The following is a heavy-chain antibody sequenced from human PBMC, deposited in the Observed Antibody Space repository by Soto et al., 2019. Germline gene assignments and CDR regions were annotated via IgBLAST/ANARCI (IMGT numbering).Heavy chain of an antibody. V-gene: IGHV1-2*04. D-gene: IGHD2-2*01. CDR1: GYTFTGYY. CDR2: INPNSGGT. Sequence: QVQLVQSGAEVKKPGASVKVSCKASGYTFTGYYMHWVRQAPGQGLEWMGWINPNSGGTNYAQKFQGWVTMTRDTSISTAYMELSRLRSDDTAVYYCARGARKRYCSSTSCARGFKYYYGMDVWGQGTTVTVSS. J-gene: IGHJ6*02. CDR3: ARGARKRYCSSTSCARGFKYYYGMDV.